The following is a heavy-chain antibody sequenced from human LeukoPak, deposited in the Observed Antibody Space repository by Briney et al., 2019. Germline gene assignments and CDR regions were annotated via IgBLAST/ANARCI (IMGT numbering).Heavy chain of an antibody. CDR2: INPNSGGT. V-gene: IGHV1-2*02. J-gene: IGHJ4*02. CDR3: ARTYLDGYKPFDY. CDR1: GYTFTGYY. Sequence: ASVKVSCKASGYTFTGYYMHWVRQAPGQGLEWMGWINPNSGGTNYAQKFQGRVTMTRDTSISTAYMELSRLRSDDTAVYYCARTYLDGYKPFDYWGQGTLVTVSS. D-gene: IGHD5-12*01.